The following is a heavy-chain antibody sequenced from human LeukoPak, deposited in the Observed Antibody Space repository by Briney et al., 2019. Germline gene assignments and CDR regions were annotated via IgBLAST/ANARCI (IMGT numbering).Heavy chain of an antibody. D-gene: IGHD6-19*01. Sequence: PGESLKISCKGSGYSFTSYWIGWVRQLPGKGLEWMGIIYPGDSDTRYSPSFQGQVTISADKSISTAYLQWSSLKASDTAMYYCARHTSSGWPNNWFDPWGQGTLVTVSS. CDR1: GYSFTSYW. V-gene: IGHV5-51*01. CDR3: ARHTSSGWPNNWFDP. J-gene: IGHJ5*02. CDR2: IYPGDSDT.